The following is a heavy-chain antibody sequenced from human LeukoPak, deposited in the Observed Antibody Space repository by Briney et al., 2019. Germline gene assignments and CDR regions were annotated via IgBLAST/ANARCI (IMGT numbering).Heavy chain of an antibody. J-gene: IGHJ3*02. Sequence: GGSLRLSCAASGFTFNSYAMSWVRQAPGKGLEWVSAISTGGGSTYYADSVKGRFTISRDSPNNTLYLQMNNLRAEDTAVYYCAKPRDSIVGTTTPTRLATLDIWGQGTMVTVSS. CDR3: AKPRDSIVGTTTPTRLATLDI. D-gene: IGHD1-26*01. CDR2: ISTGGGST. V-gene: IGHV3-23*01. CDR1: GFTFNSYA.